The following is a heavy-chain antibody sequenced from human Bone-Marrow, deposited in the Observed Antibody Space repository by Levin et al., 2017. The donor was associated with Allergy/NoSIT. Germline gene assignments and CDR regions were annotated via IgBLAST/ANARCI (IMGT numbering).Heavy chain of an antibody. CDR2: ISSSGDST. D-gene: IGHD3-22*01. Sequence: GGSLRLSCAASGFSFWHYTMNWVRQAPGKGLEWVSCISSSGDSTYYADSAKGRFTISRDNAKNSLYLQLNRLRDEDTALYYCARDPARGYYDSSGYSGDHWGQGTLVTVSS. CDR1: GFSFWHYT. J-gene: IGHJ4*02. V-gene: IGHV3-48*02. CDR3: ARDPARGYYDSSGYSGDH.